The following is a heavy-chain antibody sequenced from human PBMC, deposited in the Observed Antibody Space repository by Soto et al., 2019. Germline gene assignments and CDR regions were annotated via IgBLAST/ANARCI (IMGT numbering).Heavy chain of an antibody. V-gene: IGHV3-23*01. Sequence: EVQLLESGGGLVQPGGSVRLSCAASGFTFIKFAMTWVRQSPGKGLEWVSGISGSGSNTVYADSVKGRFTISRDNSNNTLYLQINSLRVEDSAVYYCARDSVPPIEYWVQGTLGTVSS. CDR3: ARDSVPPIEY. CDR1: GFTFIKFA. J-gene: IGHJ4*02. CDR2: ISGSGSNT.